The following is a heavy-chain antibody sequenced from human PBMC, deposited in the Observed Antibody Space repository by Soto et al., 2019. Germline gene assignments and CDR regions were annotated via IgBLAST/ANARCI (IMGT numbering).Heavy chain of an antibody. V-gene: IGHV3-53*01. CDR2: IYSGGST. CDR3: AATYGSGTYHYYYYGMDV. D-gene: IGHD3-10*01. J-gene: IGHJ6*02. CDR1: GFTVSSNY. Sequence: GGSLRLSCAASGFTVSSNYMSWVRQAPGKGLEWVSVIYSGGSTYYADSVKGRFTISRDNSKNTLYLQMNSLRAEDTAVYYCAATYGSGTYHYYYYGMDVWGQGTTVTVSS.